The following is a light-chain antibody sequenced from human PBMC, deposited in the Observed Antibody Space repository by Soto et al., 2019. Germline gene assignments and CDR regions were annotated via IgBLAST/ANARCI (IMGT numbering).Light chain of an antibody. CDR3: SSYTSRDGV. CDR2: DVS. V-gene: IGLV2-14*01. CDR1: SSDVGGYNY. Sequence: QSALTQPASVSGSPGQSITISCTGTSSDVGGYNYVSWYQQHPGKAPKLMIYDVSNRPSGVSNRFSGSKSGNTASLTISGLQAEDEADYYCSSYTSRDGVFGGGTQLTVL. J-gene: IGLJ2*01.